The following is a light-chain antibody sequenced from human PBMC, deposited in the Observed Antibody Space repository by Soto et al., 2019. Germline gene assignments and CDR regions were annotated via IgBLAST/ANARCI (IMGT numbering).Light chain of an antibody. CDR1: SRDGGRYDY. CDR3: CSFAGSYSYV. CDR2: DVT. Sequence: QSALTQPRSVSGSPGQSVTISCTGTSRDGGRYDYVSWYQQYPGEAPKLIIYDVTERPSGVPDRFSGSKSGNTASLTISGLRAEDEAAYSCCSFAGSYSYVFGSGTKVTVL. J-gene: IGLJ1*01. V-gene: IGLV2-11*01.